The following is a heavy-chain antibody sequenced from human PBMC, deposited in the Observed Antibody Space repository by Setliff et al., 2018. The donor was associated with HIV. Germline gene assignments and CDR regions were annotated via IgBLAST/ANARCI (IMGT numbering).Heavy chain of an antibody. V-gene: IGHV4-39*07. CDR1: GGSISSGDYS. D-gene: IGHD4-17*01. J-gene: IGHJ3*02. CDR2: IYHSGST. Sequence: SETLSLTCTVSGGSISSGDYSWNWMRQPPGKGLEWIGEIYHSGSTNYNPSLKSRVTISVDKSKNQFSLKLSSVTAADTAVYYCARCSYGDYEDAFDIWGQGTMVTVSS. CDR3: ARCSYGDYEDAFDI.